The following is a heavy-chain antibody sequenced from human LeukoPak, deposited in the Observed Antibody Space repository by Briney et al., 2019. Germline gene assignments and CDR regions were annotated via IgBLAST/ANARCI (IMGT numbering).Heavy chain of an antibody. V-gene: IGHV1-18*01. CDR3: ARGRGRGYSYGYFDY. CDR1: GYTFTSYG. J-gene: IGHJ4*02. D-gene: IGHD5-18*01. Sequence: ASVKVSCKASGYTFTSYGISWVRQAPGQGLEWMGWISAYNGNTNYAQKFQGRVTMTRDTSISTAYMELSRLRSDDTAVYYCARGRGRGYSYGYFDYWGQGTLVTVSS. CDR2: ISAYNGNT.